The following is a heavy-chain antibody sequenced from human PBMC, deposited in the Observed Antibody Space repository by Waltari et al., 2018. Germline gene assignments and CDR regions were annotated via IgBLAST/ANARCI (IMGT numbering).Heavy chain of an antibody. CDR3: AYDSSGYYYGSFDY. D-gene: IGHD3-22*01. V-gene: IGHV4-34*01. Sequence: QVQLQQWGAGLLKPSETLSLTCAVYGGSFSGYYWSWIRQPPGKGLEWIGEINHSGSTNYNPSLKSRVTISVDTSKNQFSLKLSSVTAADTAVYYCAYDSSGYYYGSFDYWGQGTLFTVSS. J-gene: IGHJ4*02. CDR1: GGSFSGYY. CDR2: INHSGST.